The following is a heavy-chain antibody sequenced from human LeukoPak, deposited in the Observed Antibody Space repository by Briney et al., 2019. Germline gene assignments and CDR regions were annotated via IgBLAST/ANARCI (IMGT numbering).Heavy chain of an antibody. CDR3: ARGHDNTGYNYFDY. D-gene: IGHD3-9*01. V-gene: IGHV1-2*02. CDR2: INPYSGGT. J-gene: IGHJ4*02. Sequence: ASVKVSCKASGYTFIDYYLHWVRQAPGQGLERMGWINPYSGGTNYAQKFQGRVTMTRDTSIATTYMDLSSLMSDDTAVYYCARGHDNTGYNYFDYWGQGTLVTVSS. CDR1: GYTFIDYY.